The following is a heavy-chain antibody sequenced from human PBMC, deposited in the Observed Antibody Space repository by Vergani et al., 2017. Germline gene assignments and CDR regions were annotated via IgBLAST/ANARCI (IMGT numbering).Heavy chain of an antibody. CDR2: IIPSFGTA. D-gene: IGHD3-16*01. CDR1: GGTFSSYA. J-gene: IGHJ5*02. V-gene: IGHV1-69*18. CDR3: ARDPGDGPKEGWFDP. Sequence: VQLVESGAEVKKPGSSVKVSCKASGGTFSSYAISWVRQAPGQGLEWMGRIIPSFGTANYAQKFQGRVTINADESTSTAYMELSSLSSEDTAVYYCARDPGDGPKEGWFDPWGQGTLVTVSS.